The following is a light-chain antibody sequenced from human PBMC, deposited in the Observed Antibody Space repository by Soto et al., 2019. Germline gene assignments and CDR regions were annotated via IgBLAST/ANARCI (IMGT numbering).Light chain of an antibody. Sequence: EVVLTQSPSILSFSLGERATLSCRASRSIDNSLAWYQHRTGQAPRLLIYYASDRATGIPARFSGSGSGTDFTLTISSLESEDFTLSYCQQRRYSVTFGARTKVEIK. CDR3: QQRRYSVT. CDR1: RSIDNS. J-gene: IGKJ4*01. CDR2: YAS. V-gene: IGKV3-11*01.